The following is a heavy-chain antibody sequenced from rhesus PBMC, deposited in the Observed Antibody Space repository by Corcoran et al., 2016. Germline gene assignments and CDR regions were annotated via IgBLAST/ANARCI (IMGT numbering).Heavy chain of an antibody. D-gene: IGHD6-31*01. CDR3: ARWGQRLVFDY. J-gene: IGHJ4*01. CDR2: IYGSGGCT. V-gene: IGHV4-93*01. Sequence: QVQLQESGPAVVKPSETLSLTCAVSGGSISSSNWWSWNRQSPGKGLEWIGCIYGSGGCTDYNPSLKSRVTMSTDTSKTQCSLKLSSVTAADTAGYYCARWGQRLVFDYWGQGVLVTVSS. CDR1: GGSISSSNW.